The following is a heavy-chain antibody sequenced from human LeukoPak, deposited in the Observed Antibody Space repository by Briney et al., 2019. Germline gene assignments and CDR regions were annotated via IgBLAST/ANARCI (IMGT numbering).Heavy chain of an antibody. J-gene: IGHJ4*02. Sequence: GGSLRLSCAASGFTFSSFHINWVRQAPGKGLERLSYISRDSTTIYYADSVKGRFTISRDNAKNSLYLQMNSLRAEDTAVYHCATDYYDSSGYYTGSYWGQGTLVTVSS. D-gene: IGHD3-22*01. CDR2: ISRDSTTI. CDR3: ATDYYDSSGYYTGSY. V-gene: IGHV3-48*01. CDR1: GFTFSSFH.